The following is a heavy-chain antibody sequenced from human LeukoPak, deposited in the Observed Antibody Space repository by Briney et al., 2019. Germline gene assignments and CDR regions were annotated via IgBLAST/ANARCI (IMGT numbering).Heavy chain of an antibody. CDR3: VLIPKDGMDV. Sequence: ASETLSLTCAVYGGSFSGYYWSWIRQPPGKGLEWIGEINHSGSTNYNPSLKSRVTISVDTSKNQFSLKLSSVTAADTAVYYCVLIPKDGMDVWGQGTTVTVSS. V-gene: IGHV4-34*01. CDR1: GGSFSGYY. D-gene: IGHD2-21*01. CDR2: INHSGST. J-gene: IGHJ6*02.